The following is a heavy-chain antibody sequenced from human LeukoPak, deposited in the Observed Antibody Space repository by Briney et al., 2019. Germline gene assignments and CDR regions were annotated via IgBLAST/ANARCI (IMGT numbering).Heavy chain of an antibody. CDR1: GFA. CDR3: ARDFEAAGLDY. Sequence: GGSLRLSCTVSGFAMSWVRQAPGKGLEWVSAIDTSGSNTHYADSVKGRFTISRDNAKNSLYLQMNSLRADDTAVYYCARDFEAAGLDYWGQGTLVTVSS. J-gene: IGHJ4*02. V-gene: IGHV3-23*01. CDR2: IDTSGSNT. D-gene: IGHD6-13*01.